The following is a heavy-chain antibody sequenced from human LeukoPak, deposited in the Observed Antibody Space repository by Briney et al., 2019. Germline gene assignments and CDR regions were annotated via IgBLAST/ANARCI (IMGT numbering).Heavy chain of an antibody. V-gene: IGHV3-23*01. CDR1: GFTFSSYA. CDR2: VSGSGGST. Sequence: GGSLRLSCAASGFTFSSYAMSWVRQAPGKGLEWVSAVSGSGGSTYYADSVKGRFTISRDNSKNTLYLQMNSLSAEDTAVYYCAKGCITIFGVVPHYFDYWGQGTLVTVSS. J-gene: IGHJ4*02. CDR3: AKGCITIFGVVPHYFDY. D-gene: IGHD3-3*01.